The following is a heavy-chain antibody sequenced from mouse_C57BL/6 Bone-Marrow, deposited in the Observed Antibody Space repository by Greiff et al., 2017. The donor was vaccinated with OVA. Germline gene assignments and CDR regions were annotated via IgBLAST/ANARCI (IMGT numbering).Heavy chain of an antibody. CDR1: GYNIKDYY. Sequence: VQLQQSGAELVKPGASVKLSCTASGYNIKDYYMHWVKQRTEQGLEWIGRIDPEDGETKYDPKFQGKATITADQSSNTAYLQLSSLTSEDSAVYFYARGIYWYFGVWGTGTTLTVSS. CDR2: IDPEDGET. CDR3: ARGIYWYFGV. V-gene: IGHV14-2*01. J-gene: IGHJ1*03.